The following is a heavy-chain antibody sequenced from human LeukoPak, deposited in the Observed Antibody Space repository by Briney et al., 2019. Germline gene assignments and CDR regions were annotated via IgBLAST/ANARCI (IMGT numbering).Heavy chain of an antibody. D-gene: IGHD6-6*01. J-gene: IGHJ3*02. CDR1: GYTFTGYY. V-gene: IGHV1-2*02. CDR2: INPNSGGT. CDR3: ARDKSIAARAGAFDI. Sequence: GASVKVPCKASGYTFTGYYMHWVRQAPGQGLEWMGWINPNSGGTNYAQKFQGRVTMTRDTSISTAYMELSRLRSDDTAVYYCARDKSIAARAGAFDIWGQGTMVTVSS.